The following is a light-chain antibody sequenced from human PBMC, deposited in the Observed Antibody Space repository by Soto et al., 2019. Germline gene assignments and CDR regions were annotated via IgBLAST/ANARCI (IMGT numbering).Light chain of an antibody. CDR2: GAS. Sequence: EIVLTQSPGTLSLSPGERDTLSCRASQSISNTFLAWYQQKPGQAPGLLIYGASSRATGTPDRFSGSGSGTDFTLSISRLEPEDFAVYYCQQYGASPIYTFGQGTKLEIK. CDR1: QSISNTF. V-gene: IGKV3-20*01. J-gene: IGKJ2*01. CDR3: QQYGASPIYT.